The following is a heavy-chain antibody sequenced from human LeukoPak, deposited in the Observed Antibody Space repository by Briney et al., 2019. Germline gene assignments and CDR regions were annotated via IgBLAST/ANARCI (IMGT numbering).Heavy chain of an antibody. Sequence: SETLSLTCTVSGGSISSYYWSWIRQPAGKGREWIGRIYTSGSTDYNPSLKSRVTMSVDTSTNQFSLKLSSVTAADTAVYYCARIGSGYDYDYWGQGTLVTVSS. J-gene: IGHJ4*02. CDR2: IYTSGST. V-gene: IGHV4-4*07. D-gene: IGHD5-12*01. CDR1: GGSISSYY. CDR3: ARIGSGYDYDY.